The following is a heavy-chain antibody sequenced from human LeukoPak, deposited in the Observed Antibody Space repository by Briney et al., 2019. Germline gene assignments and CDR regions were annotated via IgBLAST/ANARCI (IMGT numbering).Heavy chain of an antibody. CDR2: INHSGST. Sequence: SETLSLTCAVYGGSFSGYYWSWIRQPPGKGLEWIGEINHSGSTNYNLSLKSRVTMSVDTSKNQFSLKLSSVTAADTAVYYCARDLFHYDILTGPRNYYYYYYMDVWGKGTTVTVSS. CDR1: GGSFSGYY. V-gene: IGHV4-34*01. CDR3: ARDLFHYDILTGPRNYYYYYYMDV. J-gene: IGHJ6*03. D-gene: IGHD3-9*01.